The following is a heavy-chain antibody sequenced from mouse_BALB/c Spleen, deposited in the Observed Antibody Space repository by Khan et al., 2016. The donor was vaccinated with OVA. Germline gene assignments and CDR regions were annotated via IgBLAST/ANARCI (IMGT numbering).Heavy chain of an antibody. CDR1: GFSLTSYG. J-gene: IGHJ2*01. V-gene: IGHV2-9*02. D-gene: IGHD3-1*01. CDR3: ARLGDL. Sequence: VQLQESGPGLVAPSQTLSITCTVSGFSLTSYGVHWVRQPPGKGLEWLGVICAGGSTNYKSALMSRLRISRDNSKGQVILKMNGLQTDDTAMYCCARLGDLWGQGTTLTVSA. CDR2: ICAGGST.